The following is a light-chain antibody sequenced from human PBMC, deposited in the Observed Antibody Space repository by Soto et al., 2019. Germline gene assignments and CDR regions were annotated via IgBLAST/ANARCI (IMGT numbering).Light chain of an antibody. J-gene: IGKJ1*01. CDR1: ASISSW. V-gene: IGKV1-5*03. Sequence: VQMTHSPATLSASVWYRVTITCRASASISSWLAWYQQQPGKAPKLLIYKSSILENGVPSRFSGGGSGTEFTLTISSPQPDDFATYYSQPYGAFGQGTKVDIK. CDR2: KSS. CDR3: QPYGA.